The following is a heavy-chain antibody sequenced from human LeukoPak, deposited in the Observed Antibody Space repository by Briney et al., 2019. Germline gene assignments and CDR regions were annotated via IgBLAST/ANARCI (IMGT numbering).Heavy chain of an antibody. D-gene: IGHD6-13*01. CDR2: IKQDGSEK. Sequence: GGSLRLSCAASGFTFSSYWMSWVRQAPGKGLEWVANIKQDGSEKYYVDSVKGRFTISRDNAKNSLYLQMNSLRAEDTAVYYCAREASSSWYAYYYYYMDVWGKGTTVTISS. V-gene: IGHV3-7*01. CDR3: AREASSSWYAYYYYYMDV. CDR1: GFTFSSYW. J-gene: IGHJ6*03.